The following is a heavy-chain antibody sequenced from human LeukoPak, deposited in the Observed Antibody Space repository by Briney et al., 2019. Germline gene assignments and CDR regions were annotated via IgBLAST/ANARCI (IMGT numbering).Heavy chain of an antibody. CDR3: ARRLGYCSSTSCYAFDY. J-gene: IGHJ4*02. CDR2: IYYSGST. Sequence: PSETLSLTCTVSGGSISSSSYYWGWIRQPPGKGLEWIGSIYYSGSTYYNPSLKSRVTISVDTSKNQFSLKLSSVTAADTAVYYYARRLGYCSSTSCYAFDYWGQGTLVTVSS. D-gene: IGHD2-2*03. CDR1: GGSISSSSYY. V-gene: IGHV4-39*01.